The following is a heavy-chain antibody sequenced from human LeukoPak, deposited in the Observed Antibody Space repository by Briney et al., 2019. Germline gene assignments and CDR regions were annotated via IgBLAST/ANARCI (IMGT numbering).Heavy chain of an antibody. J-gene: IGHJ3*01. CDR2: ISYDGSNK. CDR1: GYPFTGYY. Sequence: SCKASGYPFTGYYLHWVRQAPGKGLEWVAGISYDGSNKYYTDSVKGRFTISRDNSKNTLYLQMNSLRPEDTAVYYCAKPRGGDSWAFDFWGQGTMVTVSS. D-gene: IGHD2-21*02. V-gene: IGHV3-30*18. CDR3: AKPRGGDSWAFDF.